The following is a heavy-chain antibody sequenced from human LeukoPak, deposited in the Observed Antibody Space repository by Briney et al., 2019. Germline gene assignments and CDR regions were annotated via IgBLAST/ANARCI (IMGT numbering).Heavy chain of an antibody. CDR2: IYSGGTT. D-gene: IGHD1-26*01. CDR1: GDSINSFY. Sequence: SETLSLTCTVSGDSINSFYWNWIRQPAGKGLEWIGRIYSGGTTNYNPSLKSRVTMSLDTSRKQFSLKLSSVAAADTAVYYCARATSGSYSSRYYYFYMDVWGKGTTVTVSS. V-gene: IGHV4-4*07. CDR3: ARATSGSYSSRYYYFYMDV. J-gene: IGHJ6*03.